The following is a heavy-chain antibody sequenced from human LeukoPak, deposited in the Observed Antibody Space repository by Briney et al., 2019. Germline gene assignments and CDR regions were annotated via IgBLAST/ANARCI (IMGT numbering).Heavy chain of an antibody. V-gene: IGHV3-7*05. CDR3: AKDRLAAAGTGEYFQH. CDR1: GFTFSNYW. Sequence: GGSLRLSCAASGFTFSNYWMSWVRQAPGKGLEWVANIKQDGSVIYYMDSVKGRFTISRDNAKNALHLQMNSLRAEDTAVYYCAKDRLAAAGTGEYFQHWGQGTLVTVSS. CDR2: IKQDGSVI. D-gene: IGHD6-13*01. J-gene: IGHJ1*01.